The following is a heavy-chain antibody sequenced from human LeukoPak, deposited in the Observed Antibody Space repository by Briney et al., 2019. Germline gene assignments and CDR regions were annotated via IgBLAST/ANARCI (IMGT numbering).Heavy chain of an antibody. Sequence: SETLSLTCTVVSGGSISSSSYYWGWIRQPPGKGLEWIGSFYYSGSTYYNPSLKSRVTISADTSKNQFSLKLSSVTAADTAVYYCARDSSGNDIWGQGTTVTVSS. CDR3: ARDSSGNDI. D-gene: IGHD3-22*01. CDR1: GGSISSSSYY. J-gene: IGHJ3*02. CDR2: FYYSGST. V-gene: IGHV4-39*07.